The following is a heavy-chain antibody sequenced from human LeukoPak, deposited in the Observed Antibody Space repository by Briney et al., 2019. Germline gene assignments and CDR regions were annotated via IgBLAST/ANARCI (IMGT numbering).Heavy chain of an antibody. D-gene: IGHD6-13*01. Sequence: ASVKVSCKASGYTFTSYDINWVRQATGQGLGWMGWMNPNSGNTGYAQQFQGRVTITRSTSINTAYMELSSLRSEDTAVYYCARSPANRGAARASGRLVNWFDPWGQGTLVTVSS. J-gene: IGHJ5*02. CDR3: ARSPANRGAARASGRLVNWFDP. CDR1: GYTFTSYD. CDR2: MNPNSGNT. V-gene: IGHV1-8*03.